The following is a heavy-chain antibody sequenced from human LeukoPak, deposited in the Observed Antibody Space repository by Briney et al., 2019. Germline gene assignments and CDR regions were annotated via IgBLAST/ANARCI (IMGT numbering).Heavy chain of an antibody. Sequence: ASVKVSCKASGYTFTSYAMHWVRQAPGQRLEWMGWINAGNGNTKYSQKFQGRVTITRDTSASTAYMELRSLRSDDTAVYYCARQAGGYSSGWYQFHFDYWGQGTLVTVSS. CDR2: INAGNGNT. D-gene: IGHD6-19*01. V-gene: IGHV1-3*01. J-gene: IGHJ4*02. CDR3: ARQAGGYSSGWYQFHFDY. CDR1: GYTFTSYA.